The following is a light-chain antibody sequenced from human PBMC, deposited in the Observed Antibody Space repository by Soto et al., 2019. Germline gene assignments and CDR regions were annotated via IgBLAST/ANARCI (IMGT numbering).Light chain of an antibody. Sequence: QSVLTQPASVSGSPGQSITFSCTGTSSDLGGYNYVSWYQQHPGKAPKLVIYDVSTRPSGVSNRFSGSKSGNTASLTISGLQADDEADYYCSSYTTTSTLVFGGGTKLTVL. V-gene: IGLV2-14*01. J-gene: IGLJ2*01. CDR3: SSYTTTSTLV. CDR2: DVS. CDR1: SSDLGGYNY.